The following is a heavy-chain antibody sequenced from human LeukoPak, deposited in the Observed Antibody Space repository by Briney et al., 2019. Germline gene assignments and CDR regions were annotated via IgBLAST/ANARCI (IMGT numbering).Heavy chain of an antibody. V-gene: IGHV4-59*08. D-gene: IGHD6-19*01. CDR2: IYYSGST. CDR1: GGSISSYY. Sequence: SETLSLTCTVSGGSISSYYWSWIRQPPGKGLEWIGYIYYSGSTNYNPSLKSRVTISVDTSKNQFSLKLSSVTAADTAVYYCARLSHSSGWYYFDYWGQGILVTVSS. CDR3: ARLSHSSGWYYFDY. J-gene: IGHJ4*02.